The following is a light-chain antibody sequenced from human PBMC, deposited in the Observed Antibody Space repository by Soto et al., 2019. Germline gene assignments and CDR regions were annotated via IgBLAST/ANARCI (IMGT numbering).Light chain of an antibody. Sequence: QAVVTQSSSASASLGSSVKLTCTLSSGHSSYIIAWHQQQPGKAPRYLMKLEGIGSYNKGSGVPDRFSGSSSGADRYLTISNLQSEDEADYYCETWDSNIWVFGGGTKLTVL. CDR1: SGHSSYI. V-gene: IGLV4-60*03. J-gene: IGLJ3*02. CDR3: ETWDSNIWV. CDR2: LEGIGSY.